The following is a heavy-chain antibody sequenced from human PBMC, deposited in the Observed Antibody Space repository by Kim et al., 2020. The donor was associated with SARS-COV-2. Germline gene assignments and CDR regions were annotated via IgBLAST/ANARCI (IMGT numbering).Heavy chain of an antibody. CDR2: INADGSET. D-gene: IGHD1-1*01. CDR1: GFTFTNNW. V-gene: IGHV3-7*01. CDR3: ARDRRYSLDY. J-gene: IGHJ4*02. Sequence: GGSLRLSCAASGFTFTNNWMSWVRQAPGKGLEWVAKINADGSETYYVNSVEGRFTISRDNAKNSLYLQMDSLRVDDTAIYYCARDRRYSLDYWGQGTRVTVSS.